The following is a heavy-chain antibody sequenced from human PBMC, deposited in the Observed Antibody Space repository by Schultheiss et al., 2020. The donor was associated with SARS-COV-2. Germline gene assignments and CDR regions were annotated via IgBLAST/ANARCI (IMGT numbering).Heavy chain of an antibody. J-gene: IGHJ6*02. CDR3: ARDPDLLIVVLAGPMDV. CDR1: GFTFSSYG. D-gene: IGHD3-22*01. V-gene: IGHV3-33*01. Sequence: GGSLRLSCAASGFTFSSYGMHWVRQAPGKGLEWVAVIWYDGSNKYYADSVKGRFTISRDNSKNTMYLQMNSLRAEDTAVYYCARDPDLLIVVLAGPMDVWGQGTAVTVSS. CDR2: IWYDGSNK.